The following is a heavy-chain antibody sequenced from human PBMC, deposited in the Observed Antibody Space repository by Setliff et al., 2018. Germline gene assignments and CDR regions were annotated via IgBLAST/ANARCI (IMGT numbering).Heavy chain of an antibody. V-gene: IGHV4-39*01. D-gene: IGHD2-15*01. Sequence: ETLSLTCTVSDDSFTSSRYYWGWIRQAPGSGLEWIGSISYSGTPYYNASVESRVTVSIDTSRNQFSLELRSVTVADTATYYCVRPGGTTVVARHFDYWGSGILVTVSS. CDR2: ISYSGTP. CDR1: DDSFTSSRYY. J-gene: IGHJ4*01. CDR3: VRPGGTTVVARHFDY.